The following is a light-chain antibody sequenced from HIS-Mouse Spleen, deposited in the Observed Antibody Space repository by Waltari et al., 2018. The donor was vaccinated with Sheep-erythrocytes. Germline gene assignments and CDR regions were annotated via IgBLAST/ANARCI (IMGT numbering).Light chain of an antibody. Sequence: EIVLTQSPATLSLSPGVRATLSCRASQSVSSYLAWYQQNPGQAPRLLIYDASNRATGIPARFSGSGSGTDFTLTISSLEPEDFAVYYCQQRSNWYTFGQGTKLEIK. CDR1: QSVSSY. CDR3: QQRSNWYT. J-gene: IGKJ2*01. CDR2: DAS. V-gene: IGKV3-11*01.